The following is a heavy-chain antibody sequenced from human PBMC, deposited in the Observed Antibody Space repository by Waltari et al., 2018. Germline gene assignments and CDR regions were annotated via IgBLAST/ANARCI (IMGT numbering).Heavy chain of an antibody. CDR2: INGYGDKT. CDR3: AKAHFYDTSGYIEH. CDR1: GLLYNIYA. V-gene: IGHV3-23*01. D-gene: IGHD3-22*01. J-gene: IGHJ5*02. Sequence: QLLESGGGLVQPGGSLELSCSDSGLLYNIYAINWVRQAPGEGLEWVAGINGYGDKTYYADSVKGRFTLSRDNSRNTLSLQTNSLRAEDTAVYYCAKAHFYDTSGYIEHWGQGTLVTVSS.